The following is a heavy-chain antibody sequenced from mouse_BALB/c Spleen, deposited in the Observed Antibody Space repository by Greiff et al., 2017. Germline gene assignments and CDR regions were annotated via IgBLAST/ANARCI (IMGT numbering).Heavy chain of an antibody. CDR3: ARDGYGNYDGVDY. V-gene: IGHV5-4*02. Sequence: DVKLVESGGGLVKPGGSLKLSCAASGFTFSDYYMYWVRQTPEKRLEWVATISDGGSYTYYPDSVKGRFTISRDNAKNNLYLQMSSLKSEDTAMYYCARDGYGNYDGVDYWGQGTTLTVSS. CDR1: GFTFSDYY. D-gene: IGHD2-10*02. J-gene: IGHJ2*01. CDR2: ISDGGSYT.